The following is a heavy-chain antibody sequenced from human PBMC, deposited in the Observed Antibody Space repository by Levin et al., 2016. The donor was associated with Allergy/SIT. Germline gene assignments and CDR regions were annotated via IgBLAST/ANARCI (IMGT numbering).Heavy chain of an antibody. Sequence: GESLKISCAASGFSFSTYWMHWVRQAPGKGLVWVSRISGDGITTTYADSVKGRFTISRDNAKNTLYLQMNNLRAEDTATYYCARPISGSLYNWFDPWGQGTLVTVSS. J-gene: IGHJ5*02. D-gene: IGHD1-26*01. V-gene: IGHV3-74*03. CDR1: GFSFSTYW. CDR3: ARPISGSLYNWFDP. CDR2: ISGDGITT.